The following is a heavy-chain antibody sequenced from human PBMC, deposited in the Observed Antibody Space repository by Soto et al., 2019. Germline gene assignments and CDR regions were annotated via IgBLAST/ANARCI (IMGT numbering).Heavy chain of an antibody. J-gene: IGHJ6*02. CDR1: GGTFSSYA. Sequence: SVKVSCKASGGTFSSYAISWVRQAPGQGLKWMGGIIPIFGTANYAQKFQGRVTITADESTSTAYMELNSLRAEDTGVYYCARDPPNDKTQLDYGMDVWGQGTAVTVSS. D-gene: IGHD2-2*01. CDR2: IIPIFGTA. V-gene: IGHV1-69*13. CDR3: ARDPPNDKTQLDYGMDV.